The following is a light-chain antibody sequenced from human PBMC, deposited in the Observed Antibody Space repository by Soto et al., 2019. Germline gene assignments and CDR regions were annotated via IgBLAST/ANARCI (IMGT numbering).Light chain of an antibody. J-gene: IGLJ7*01. CDR1: SSNIGINY. Sequence: QSVLTQPPSVSAAPGQMVTISCSGSSSNIGINYVSWYQQLPGTGPKLLIYDNNKRPSGIPDRFSGSKSGTSATLGITGLQTGDEADYYCETWDSSLSGAVFGGGTQLTVL. V-gene: IGLV1-51*01. CDR2: DNN. CDR3: ETWDSSLSGAV.